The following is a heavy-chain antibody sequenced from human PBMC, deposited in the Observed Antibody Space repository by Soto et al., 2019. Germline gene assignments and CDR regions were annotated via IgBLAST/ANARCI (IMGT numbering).Heavy chain of an antibody. CDR1: GYTLTELS. CDR3: ARGRSSSSLNSDYYYYYYGMDV. D-gene: IGHD6-13*01. V-gene: IGHV1-24*01. Sequence: ASVKVSCKVSGYTLTELSMHWVRQAPGKGLEWMGGFDPEDGETIYAQKFQGRVTMTGDTSISTAYMELSRLRSDDTAVYYCARGRSSSSLNSDYYYYYYGMDVWGQGTTVTVSS. CDR2: FDPEDGET. J-gene: IGHJ6*02.